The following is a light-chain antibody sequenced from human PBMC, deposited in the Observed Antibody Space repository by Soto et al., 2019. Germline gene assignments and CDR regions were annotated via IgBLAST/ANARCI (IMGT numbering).Light chain of an antibody. CDR1: SSDVGAYNY. V-gene: IGLV2-14*01. CDR2: EVS. J-gene: IGLJ3*02. Sequence: QSALTQPASVSGSPGQSITISCTGTSSDVGAYNYVSWYQQYPGKAPKLMIYEVSNRPSGISIRFFGSKSGNAASLPISGLQDEDEAYYYCSSFTTSNTWVFGGGTKLTVL. CDR3: SSFTTSNTWV.